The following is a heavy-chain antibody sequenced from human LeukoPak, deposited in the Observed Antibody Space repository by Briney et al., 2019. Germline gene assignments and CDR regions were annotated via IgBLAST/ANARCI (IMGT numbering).Heavy chain of an antibody. CDR2: VNLQGST. J-gene: IGHJ4*02. V-gene: IGHV4-4*02. CDR1: GGSITNANY. CDR3: AREGGPYRPLDY. Sequence: PSGTLSLTCGVSGGSITNANYWTWVRQPPGKGLEWIGEVNLQGSTNYNPSLMGRVAISVDTSENHISLQLTSVTAADTAVYYCAREGGPYRPLDYSGQGTLVTVSS.